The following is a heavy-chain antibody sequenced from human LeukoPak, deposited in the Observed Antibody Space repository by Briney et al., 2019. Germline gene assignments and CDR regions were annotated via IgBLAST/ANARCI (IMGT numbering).Heavy chain of an antibody. D-gene: IGHD6-25*01. J-gene: IGHJ4*02. CDR3: ARGGPHYLARLDPFDY. Sequence: PSETLSLTCAVYGGSFSGYYWSWIRKPPAKGLELIGDINHSGSTNYNPSLKSRVTISVNTSKNQFSLKLSSVTAADTAVYYCARGGPHYLARLDPFDYWGQGTLVTVSS. V-gene: IGHV4-34*01. CDR2: INHSGST. CDR1: GGSFSGYY.